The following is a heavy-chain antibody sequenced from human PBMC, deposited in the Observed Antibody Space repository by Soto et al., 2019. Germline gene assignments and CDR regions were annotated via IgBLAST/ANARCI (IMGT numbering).Heavy chain of an antibody. CDR3: ARGTSWGPFDY. CDR2: INHSGST. J-gene: IGHJ4*02. Sequence: PSETLSLTCAVYGGSFSGYYWSWIRQPPGKGLEWIGEINHSGSTNYNPSLKSRVTISVDTSKNQFSLKLSSVTAADTAVYYCARGTSWGPFDYWGQGTLVTVSS. V-gene: IGHV4-34*01. D-gene: IGHD3-16*01. CDR1: GGSFSGYY.